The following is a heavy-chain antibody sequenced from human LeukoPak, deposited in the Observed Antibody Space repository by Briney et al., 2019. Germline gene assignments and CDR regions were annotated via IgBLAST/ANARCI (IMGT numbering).Heavy chain of an antibody. CDR2: ISSSSSYI. J-gene: IGHJ4*02. CDR3: ARRNSSGWFPFDY. D-gene: IGHD6-19*01. V-gene: IGHV3-21*01. Sequence: GGSLRLSCAASGFTLNSYTMNWVRQAPGKGLEWVSSISSSSSYIYYADSVKGRFTISRDNAKNSLYLQMNSLRAEDTAVYYCARRNSSGWFPFDYWGQGTLVTVSS. CDR1: GFTLNSYT.